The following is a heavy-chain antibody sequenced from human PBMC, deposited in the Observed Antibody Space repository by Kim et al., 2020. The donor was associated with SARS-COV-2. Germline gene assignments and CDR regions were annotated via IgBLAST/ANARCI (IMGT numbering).Heavy chain of an antibody. J-gene: IGHJ4*02. CDR1: GGSVSSGSYY. Sequence: SETLSLTCTVSGGSVSSGSYYWSWIRQPPGKGLEWIGYIYYSGITNYNPSLKSRVTISVDTSKNQFSLKLSSVTAADTAVYYCARGLSSTSCYGDWGQGTLVTVSS. D-gene: IGHD2-2*01. CDR3: ARGLSSTSCYGD. V-gene: IGHV4-61*01. CDR2: IYYSGIT.